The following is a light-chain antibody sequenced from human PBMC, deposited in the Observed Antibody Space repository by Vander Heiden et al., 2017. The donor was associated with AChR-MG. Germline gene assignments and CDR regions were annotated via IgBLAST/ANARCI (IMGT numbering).Light chain of an antibody. V-gene: IGLV1-40*01. J-gene: IGLJ3*02. CDR3: QSYDNSLSGSWV. CDR2: GSS. Sequence: QSVLTPPPSVSGAPGQRVTISCTGSSSNSGAGYDVHWYQQFPGTAPKLLIYGSSNRPSGVPDRFSGSKSGTSASLAITGLQAEDEADYYCQSYDNSLSGSWVFGGGTKLTVL. CDR1: SSNSGAGYD.